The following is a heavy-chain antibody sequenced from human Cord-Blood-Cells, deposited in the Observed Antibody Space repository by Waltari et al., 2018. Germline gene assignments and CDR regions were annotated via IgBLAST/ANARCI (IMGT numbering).Heavy chain of an antibody. J-gene: IGHJ4*02. V-gene: IGHV3-53*01. Sequence: EVQLVESGGGLIQPGGSLRLSCAASGFTVSSNYMSWVRQAPGRGREWCSVIYGGGSTYYADSVKGRFTISRDNSKNTLYLQMNSLRAEDTAVYYCARGGSANHSSSWFDYWGQGTLVTVSS. CDR3: ARGGSANHSSSWFDY. CDR1: GFTVSSNY. CDR2: IYGGGST. D-gene: IGHD6-13*01.